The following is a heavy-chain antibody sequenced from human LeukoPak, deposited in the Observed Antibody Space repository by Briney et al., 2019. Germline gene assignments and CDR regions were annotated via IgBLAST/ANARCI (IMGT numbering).Heavy chain of an antibody. CDR2: INPSGGST. V-gene: IGHV1-46*01. CDR3: ASSLVGASHRTFDY. J-gene: IGHJ4*02. Sequence: XVXQAPGQXXXWMGIINPSGGSTSYAQKFQGRVTMTRDTSTSTVYMELSSLRSEDTAVYYCASSLVGASHRTFDYWGQGTLVTVSS. D-gene: IGHD1-26*01.